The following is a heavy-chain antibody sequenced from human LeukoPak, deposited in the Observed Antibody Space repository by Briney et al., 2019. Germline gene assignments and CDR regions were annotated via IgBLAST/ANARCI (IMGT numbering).Heavy chain of an antibody. J-gene: IGHJ6*02. D-gene: IGHD2-15*01. V-gene: IGHV3-48*03. CDR1: GFTFSSYE. Sequence: GGSLRLSCAASGFTFSSYEMNWVRQAPGKGLEWVSYISSSGSTIYYADSVKGRFTISRDNAKNSLYLQMNSLRVEDTAVYYCARDSRSGGSFYSMDVWGQGTTVTVSS. CDR3: ARDSRSGGSFYSMDV. CDR2: ISSSGSTI.